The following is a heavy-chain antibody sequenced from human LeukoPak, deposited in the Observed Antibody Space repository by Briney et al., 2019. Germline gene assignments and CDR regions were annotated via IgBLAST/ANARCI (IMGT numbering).Heavy chain of an antibody. CDR1: GFTFISNG. CDR3: AQTGHSGSAYGHWYFDY. V-gene: IGHV3-30*02. J-gene: IGHJ4*02. CDR2: IRYDGSNE. D-gene: IGHD3-10*01. Sequence: PGGSLRLSCATSGFTFISNGLHWVRQAPGKGLEWVAFIRYDGSNEYYADSVKGRFTISRDNSKNTLYLQMNSLRTEDTAVYYCAQTGHSGSAYGHWYFDYWGQGTLATVSS.